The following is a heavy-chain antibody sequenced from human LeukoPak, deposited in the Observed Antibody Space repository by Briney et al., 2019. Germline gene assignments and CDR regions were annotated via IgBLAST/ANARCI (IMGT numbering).Heavy chain of an antibody. Sequence: SETLSLTCAVYGGSFSGYYWSWIRQPPGKGLEWIGEINHSGSTNYNPSLKSRVTISVDTSKNQFSLKLSSVTAADTAVYYCARGVIAAAGTRWVDPWGQGTLVTVSS. CDR3: ARGVIAAAGTRWVDP. V-gene: IGHV4-34*01. J-gene: IGHJ5*02. CDR1: GGSFSGYY. CDR2: INHSGST. D-gene: IGHD6-13*01.